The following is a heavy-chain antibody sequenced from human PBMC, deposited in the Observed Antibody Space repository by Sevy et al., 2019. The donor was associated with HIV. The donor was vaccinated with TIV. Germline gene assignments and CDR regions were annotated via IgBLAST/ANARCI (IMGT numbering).Heavy chain of an antibody. CDR1: GFTFTDYY. J-gene: IGHJ4*02. CDR2: ISHSGNTI. CDR3: VRNSLKTSAVHLPYYFDF. Sequence: GGSLRLSCAASGFTFTDYYMSWIRQSPGKGLEWVSYISHSGNTIYYADSENGRFTISRDNAKNSLFLHMTSLTAEDTAFYYCVRNSLKTSAVHLPYYFDFWGQGTLVTVSS. D-gene: IGHD3-9*01. V-gene: IGHV3-11*01.